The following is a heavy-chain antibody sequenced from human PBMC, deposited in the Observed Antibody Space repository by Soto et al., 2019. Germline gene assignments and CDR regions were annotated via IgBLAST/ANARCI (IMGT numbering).Heavy chain of an antibody. D-gene: IGHD6-19*01. CDR3: ARWGSSGSGAYYFDY. CDR2: IIPIFGTA. J-gene: IGHJ4*02. V-gene: IGHV1-69*13. CDR1: GGTFSSYA. Sequence: SVKVSCKASGGTFSSYAISWVRQAPGQGLEWMGGIIPIFGTANYAQRFQGRVTITADESTSTAYMELSSLRSEDTAVYYCARWGSSGSGAYYFDYWGQGTLVTVSS.